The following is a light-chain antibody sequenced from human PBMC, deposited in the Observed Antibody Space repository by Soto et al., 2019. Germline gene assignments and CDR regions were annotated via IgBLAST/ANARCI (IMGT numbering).Light chain of an antibody. CDR1: QSVNNNY. J-gene: IGKJ1*01. CDR3: HQRQRWPRT. V-gene: IGKV3-20*01. CDR2: RAS. Sequence: EIVLTQSPGTLSLSPGERATLSCRASQSVNNNYVAWYQQKPGQAPRLLIFRASNKATGIPDRFSGSGSGTEFTLTITRLEPEDFAFYYCHQRQRWPRTFGQGTKVDIK.